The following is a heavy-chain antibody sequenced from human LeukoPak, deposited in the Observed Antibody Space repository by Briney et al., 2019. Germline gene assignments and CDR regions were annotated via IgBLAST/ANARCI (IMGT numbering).Heavy chain of an antibody. CDR2: IFYSGST. Sequence: SETLSLTCDVSGVSISSSSYYWGWIRQPPGKGLEWIGSIFYSGSTYYNPSLKSRVTISVDTSKNQFSLKLSSVTAADTAVYYCARGRSDQRYSSGWSVIDYWGQGALVTVSS. V-gene: IGHV4-39*01. CDR1: GVSISSSSYY. D-gene: IGHD6-19*01. J-gene: IGHJ4*02. CDR3: ARGRSDQRYSSGWSVIDY.